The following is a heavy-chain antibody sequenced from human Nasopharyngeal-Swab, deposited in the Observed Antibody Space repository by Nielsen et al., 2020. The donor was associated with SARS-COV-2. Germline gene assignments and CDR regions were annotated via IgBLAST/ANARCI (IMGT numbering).Heavy chain of an antibody. CDR2: ISHDENNR. V-gene: IGHV3-30*09. J-gene: IGHJ4*02. CDR3: ARDSASISIFGVIIGAGHLQY. Sequence: GGSLRLSCAASGYSFNSYALHWVRQAPGKGLEWVASISHDENNRHYADPVKGRFALSRDSSSSTVDLQMNSLTAEDTTIYYCARDSASISIFGVIIGAGHLQYWGQGALVTVSS. D-gene: IGHD3-3*01. CDR1: GYSFNSYA.